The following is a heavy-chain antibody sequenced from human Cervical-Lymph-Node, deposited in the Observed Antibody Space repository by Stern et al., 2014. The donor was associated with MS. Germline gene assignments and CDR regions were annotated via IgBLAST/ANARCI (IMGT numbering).Heavy chain of an antibody. V-gene: IGHV5-10-1*03. J-gene: IGHJ3*02. CDR3: ARRCSRRIDAFDI. CDR1: GYSFTSYW. Sequence: QLVESGAEGKKPGESLRISCKGSGYSFTSYWISWERQMPGKGLEWMGRIDPSDSYTNYSPSFQGHVTISADKSISTAYLQWSSLKASDTAMYYCARRCSRRIDAFDIWGQGTMVTVSS. CDR2: IDPSDSYT. D-gene: IGHD2-15*01.